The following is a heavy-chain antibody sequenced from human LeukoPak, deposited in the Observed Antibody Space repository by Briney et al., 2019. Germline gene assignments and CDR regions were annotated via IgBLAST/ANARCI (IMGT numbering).Heavy chain of an antibody. Sequence: HPGGSLRLSCAASGFTFSSYAMSWVRQAPGKGLEWVSAISGSGGSTYYADSVKGRFTISRDNSKNTLYLQMNSLRAEDTAVYYRAKDIVAAPSGWFDPWGQGTLVTVSS. CDR2: ISGSGGST. D-gene: IGHD5-12*01. J-gene: IGHJ5*02. CDR3: AKDIVAAPSGWFDP. V-gene: IGHV3-23*01. CDR1: GFTFSSYA.